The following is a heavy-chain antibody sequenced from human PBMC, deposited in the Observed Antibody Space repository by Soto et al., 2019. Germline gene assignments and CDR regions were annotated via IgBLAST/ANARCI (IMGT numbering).Heavy chain of an antibody. D-gene: IGHD3-10*01. CDR3: AAPRDEYGSGVSWFTYGMDI. V-gene: IGHV3-23*01. J-gene: IGHJ6*02. CDR2: LDGAGGIT. Sequence: PGGALRLSCLASGFRFSDFAMTWVRHVPGRGREWVASLDGAGGITYYAESVRGRFSISRDNSQNTLFLQMKRLTVDDTAIYYCAAPRDEYGSGVSWFTYGMDIWGQGTTVTVSS. CDR1: GFRFSDFA.